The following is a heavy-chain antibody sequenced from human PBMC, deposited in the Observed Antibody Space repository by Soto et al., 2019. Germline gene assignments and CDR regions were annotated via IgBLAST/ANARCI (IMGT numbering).Heavy chain of an antibody. CDR2: MSPDSGDT. V-gene: IGHV1-8*01. Sequence: QVQLVQSGAEVKKPGASVKVSCKASEYTFTSFDINWVRQAAGQGLEWRGWMSPDSGDTGYAQRFQGRVTMTRTSSISTAYMELSSLRSDDTAVYYCARGPHSSSAFDIWGQGTVVTVSS. CDR3: ARGPHSSSAFDI. J-gene: IGHJ3*02. CDR1: EYTFTSFD. D-gene: IGHD2-15*01.